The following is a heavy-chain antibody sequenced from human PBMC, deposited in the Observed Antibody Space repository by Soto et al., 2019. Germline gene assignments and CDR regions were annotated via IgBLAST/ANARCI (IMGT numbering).Heavy chain of an antibody. CDR2: ISSSSSYI. V-gene: IGHV3-21*01. CDR1: GFTFSSYS. CDR3: ARDFPGGGSPYYFDY. D-gene: IGHD2-15*01. Sequence: EVQLVESGGGLVKPGGSLRLSCAASGFTFSSYSMNWVRQAPGKGLEWVSSISSSSSYIYYADSVKGRFTISRDNAKNSLYLQMNSLRAEDTAVYYCARDFPGGGSPYYFDYWGQGTLVTVSS. J-gene: IGHJ4*02.